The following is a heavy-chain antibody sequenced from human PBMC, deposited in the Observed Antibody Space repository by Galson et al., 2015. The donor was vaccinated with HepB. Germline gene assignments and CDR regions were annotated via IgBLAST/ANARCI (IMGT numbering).Heavy chain of an antibody. CDR1: GFTFSSYG. V-gene: IGHV3-33*01. CDR3: ARGPYDFVYAFDI. J-gene: IGHJ3*02. Sequence: SLRLSCAASGFTFSSYGMHWVRQAPGKGLEWVAVIWYDGSNKYYADSVKGRFTISRDNSKNTLYLQMNSLRAEDTAVYYCARGPYDFVYAFDIWGQGTMVTVSS. CDR2: IWYDGSNK. D-gene: IGHD3-3*01.